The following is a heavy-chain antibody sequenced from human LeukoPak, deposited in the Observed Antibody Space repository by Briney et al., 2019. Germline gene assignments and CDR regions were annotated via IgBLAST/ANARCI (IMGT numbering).Heavy chain of an antibody. Sequence: ASVKVSCKVSGYTLTELSMHWVRQAPGKGLEWMGGFDPEDGETIYAQKFQGRVTMTEDTSTDTAYMELSSLKAEDTAVYYCAMGAGNSGFFGYWGQGTLVTVSS. CDR3: AMGAGNSGFFGY. CDR2: FDPEDGET. CDR1: GYTLTELS. J-gene: IGHJ4*02. V-gene: IGHV1-24*01. D-gene: IGHD6-13*01.